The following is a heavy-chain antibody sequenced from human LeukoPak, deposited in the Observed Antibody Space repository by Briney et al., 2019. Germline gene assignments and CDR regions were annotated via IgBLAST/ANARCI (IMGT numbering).Heavy chain of an antibody. J-gene: IGHJ4*02. D-gene: IGHD3-10*01. CDR1: GASVSSTTYD. V-gene: IGHV4-39*07. Sequence: SETLSLTCTVSGASVSSTTYDWGWIRQPPGNWLEWIGSISYSMVTYYNPSLKSRVTISVDTSKNQFSLKLSYVTAADTAVYYCARYWLGSGYWGQGTLVTVSS. CDR2: ISYSMVT. CDR3: ARYWLGSGY.